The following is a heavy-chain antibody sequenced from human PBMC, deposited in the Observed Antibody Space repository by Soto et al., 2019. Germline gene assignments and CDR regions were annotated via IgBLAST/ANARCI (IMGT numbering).Heavy chain of an antibody. CDR2: INPNSGGT. D-gene: IGHD3-22*01. Sequence: GASVKVSCKASGYTFTGYYMHWVRQAPGQGLEWMGWINPNSGGTNYAQKFQGWVTMTRDTSISTAYMELSRLRSDDTAVYYCARAGGIGNYDSSGYNFDYWGQGTLVTVSS. V-gene: IGHV1-2*04. CDR1: GYTFTGYY. J-gene: IGHJ4*02. CDR3: ARAGGIGNYDSSGYNFDY.